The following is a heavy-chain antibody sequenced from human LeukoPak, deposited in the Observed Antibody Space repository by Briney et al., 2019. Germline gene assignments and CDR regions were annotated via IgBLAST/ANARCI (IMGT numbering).Heavy chain of an antibody. CDR3: ARGGITMVRGVTVDCYYYYYMDV. V-gene: IGHV4-4*07. J-gene: IGHJ6*03. D-gene: IGHD3-10*01. CDR2: IYTSGST. Sequence: SETLSLTCTVSGGSISSYYWSWIRQPAGKGLVWIGRIYTSGSTNYNPSLKSRVTMSVDTSKNQFSLKLSSVTAADTAVYYCARGGITMVRGVTVDCYYYYYMDVWGKGTTVTVSS. CDR1: GGSISSYY.